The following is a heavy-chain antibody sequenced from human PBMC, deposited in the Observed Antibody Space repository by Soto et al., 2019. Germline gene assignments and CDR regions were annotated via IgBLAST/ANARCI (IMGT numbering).Heavy chain of an antibody. D-gene: IGHD3-10*01. CDR1: GFSLSTSGVG. J-gene: IGHJ6*02. CDR2: IYWDDDK. Sequence: QITLKESGPTLVKPTQPLTLTCTFSGFSLSTSGVGVGWIRQPPGKALEWLALIYWDDDKRYSPSLKSRLTITKDSSKNQVVLTMTNMDPVDTAIYYCAHSGYYGSGSYYPLGMDVWGQGTTVTVSS. CDR3: AHSGYYGSGSYYPLGMDV. V-gene: IGHV2-5*02.